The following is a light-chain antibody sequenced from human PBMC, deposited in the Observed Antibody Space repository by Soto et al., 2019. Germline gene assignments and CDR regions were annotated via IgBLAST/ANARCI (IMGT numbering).Light chain of an antibody. CDR2: LTY. CDR3: LQHNSYPRT. V-gene: IGKV1-17*01. CDR1: QGIGND. J-gene: IGKJ1*01. Sequence: QMTQSPSSLSASIGDRFTITCRASQGIGNDLGWYQQKPGKAPKRLIYLTYSLQTGVPSRFSGSGSGTEFSLTISSLQPEDSATYFCLQHNSYPRTFGQGTKVDIK.